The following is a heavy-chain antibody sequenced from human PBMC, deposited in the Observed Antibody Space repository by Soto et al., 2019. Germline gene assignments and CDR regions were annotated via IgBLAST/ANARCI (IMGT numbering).Heavy chain of an antibody. CDR3: ARGDSSSWYGYYYYGMDV. CDR1: GFTFSSFS. V-gene: IGHV3-21*01. Sequence: EVQLVESGGGLVKPGGSLRLSCAASGFTFSSFSMNWVRQAPGKGLEWVSSISSSSTYIYYADSVKGRFTISRDNAKNSLYLQMNSLSAEDTAVYYCARGDSSSWYGYYYYGMDVWGQGTTVTVS. D-gene: IGHD6-13*01. CDR2: ISSSSTYI. J-gene: IGHJ6*02.